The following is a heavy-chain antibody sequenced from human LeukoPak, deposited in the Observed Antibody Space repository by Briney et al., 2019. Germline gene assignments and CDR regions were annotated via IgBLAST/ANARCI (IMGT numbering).Heavy chain of an antibody. Sequence: PPETLSLTCAVYGGSFSGYYWSWIRQPPGKGLEWIGEINHSGSTNYNPSLKSRVTISVDTSKNQFSLKLSSVTAADTAVYYCARGQRGYNWNDRWFDPWGQGTLVTVSS. CDR1: GGSFSGYY. D-gene: IGHD1-20*01. CDR3: ARGQRGYNWNDRWFDP. V-gene: IGHV4-34*01. J-gene: IGHJ5*02. CDR2: INHSGST.